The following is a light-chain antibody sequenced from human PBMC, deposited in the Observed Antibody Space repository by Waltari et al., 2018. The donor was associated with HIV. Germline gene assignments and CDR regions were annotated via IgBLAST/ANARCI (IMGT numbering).Light chain of an antibody. CDR2: EAS. J-gene: IGKJ2*01. V-gene: IGKV1-27*01. Sequence: DIQMTQSPSSLSASVGDRVTITCRASQGITNYLAWYQQKPGKLPKLLIYEASTLQSGVPFRFSGSGSGTDFTLTISSLQPEDVATYYCQKYNNAPYTFGQGTKLEIK. CDR1: QGITNY. CDR3: QKYNNAPYT.